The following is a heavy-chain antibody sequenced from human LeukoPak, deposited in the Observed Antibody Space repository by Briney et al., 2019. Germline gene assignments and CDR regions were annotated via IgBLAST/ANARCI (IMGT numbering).Heavy chain of an antibody. D-gene: IGHD3-22*01. Sequence: SETLSLTCAVYGGSFSGYYWRWIRQPPGKGLEWIGEINHSGSTNYNPSLKSRVTISVDTSKNQFSLRLSSVTAADTAVYYCARGSDCYDSSGYYYFDYWGQGTLVTVSS. J-gene: IGHJ4*02. V-gene: IGHV4-34*01. CDR1: GGSFSGYY. CDR3: ARGSDCYDSSGYYYFDY. CDR2: INHSGST.